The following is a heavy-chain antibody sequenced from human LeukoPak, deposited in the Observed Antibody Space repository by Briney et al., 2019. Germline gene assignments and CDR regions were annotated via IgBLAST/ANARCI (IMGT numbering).Heavy chain of an antibody. D-gene: IGHD3-10*01. CDR2: INPGDSDT. CDR1: GYSFTSSW. J-gene: IGHJ5*02. V-gene: IGHV5-51*01. CDR3: ARQPGAGWFDP. Sequence: GESLKISCQASGYSFTSSWIGWARQMPGKGLEWMAIINPGDSDTRYSPSFQGQVTISADKSISTVYLQWGSLKASDTAMYCCARQPGAGWFDPWGQGTLVTVSS.